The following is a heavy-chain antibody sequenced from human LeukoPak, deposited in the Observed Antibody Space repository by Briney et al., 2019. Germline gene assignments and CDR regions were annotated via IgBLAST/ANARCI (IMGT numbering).Heavy chain of an antibody. CDR3: ARVWAHDYGDYYFDY. V-gene: IGHV1-2*02. CDR2: INPNSGGT. Sequence: RASVKVSCKASGYTFTGYYMHWVRQAPGQGLEWMGWINPNSGGTNYAQKLQGRVTMTTDTSTSTAYMELRSLRSDDTAVYYCARVWAHDYGDYYFDYWGQGTLVTVSS. CDR1: GYTFTGYY. D-gene: IGHD4-17*01. J-gene: IGHJ4*02.